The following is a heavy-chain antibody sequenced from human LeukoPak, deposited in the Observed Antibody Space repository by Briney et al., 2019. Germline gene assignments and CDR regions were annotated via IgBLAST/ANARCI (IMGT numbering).Heavy chain of an antibody. V-gene: IGHV1-46*01. CDR2: INPSGGST. D-gene: IGHD6-6*01. Sequence: ASVKVSCKASGYTFTSYYMHWVRQALGQGLEWMGIINPSGGSTSYAQKFQGRVTMTRDTSINTAYMELSSLRSEDTAVYYCARWLVRGSRSSYFDYWGQGTLVTVSS. CDR3: ARWLVRGSRSSYFDY. CDR1: GYTFTSYY. J-gene: IGHJ4*02.